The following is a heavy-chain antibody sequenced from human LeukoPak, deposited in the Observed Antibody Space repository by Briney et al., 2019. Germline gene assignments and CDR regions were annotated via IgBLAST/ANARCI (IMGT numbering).Heavy chain of an antibody. Sequence: GESLKISCKGSGYSFASFWIGWVRQMPGKGLEWMGVIYPADPDTRYSPSFQGQVTISADKSTSTAYLQWSTLKASDTAIYYCARQSAAAQYTKWFDPWGQGTLVTVSS. CDR1: GYSFASFW. D-gene: IGHD2-2*01. V-gene: IGHV5-51*01. J-gene: IGHJ5*02. CDR2: IYPADPDT. CDR3: ARQSAAAQYTKWFDP.